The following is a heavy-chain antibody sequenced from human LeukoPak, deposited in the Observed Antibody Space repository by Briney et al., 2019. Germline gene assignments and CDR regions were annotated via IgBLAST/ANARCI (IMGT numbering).Heavy chain of an antibody. CDR3: ARDLKLDGSSGYYAFDI. J-gene: IGHJ3*02. D-gene: IGHD3-22*01. CDR2: IYTSGST. Sequence: SETLSLTCTVSGGSISSYYWSWIRQPAGKGLEWIGRIYTSGSTNYNPSLKSRVTMSVDTSKNQFSLKLSSVTAADTAVYYCARDLKLDGSSGYYAFDIWGQGTMVTVSS. CDR1: GGSISSYY. V-gene: IGHV4-4*07.